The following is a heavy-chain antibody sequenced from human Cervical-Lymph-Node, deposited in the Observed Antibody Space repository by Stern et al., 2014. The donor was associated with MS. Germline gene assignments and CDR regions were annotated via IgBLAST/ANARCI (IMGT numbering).Heavy chain of an antibody. CDR3: ARGELKEGLVRGMDV. V-gene: IGHV1-69*01. Sequence: VHLLESGAEVKNPGSSVKVSCKASVGTFSSYAISWVRQAPGQALGWVGGSIPIFGTAKYEQKFQGRVTITADESTSTAYMELSSLRSEDTAVYYCARGELKEGLVRGMDVWGQGTTVTVSS. CDR1: VGTFSSYA. J-gene: IGHJ6*02. D-gene: IGHD1-26*01. CDR2: SIPIFGTA.